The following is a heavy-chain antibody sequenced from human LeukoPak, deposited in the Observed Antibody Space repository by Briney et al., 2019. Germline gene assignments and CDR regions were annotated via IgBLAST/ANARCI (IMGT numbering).Heavy chain of an antibody. V-gene: IGHV1-8*01. CDR3: ATADVLRYFDWLLN. Sequence: ASVMVSCKASGYTFTSYDINWVRQATGQGLEWMGWMNPNSGNTGYAQKFQGRVTMTRNTSISTAYMELSSLRSEDTAVYYCATADVLRYFDWLLNWGQGTLVTVSS. CDR2: MNPNSGNT. J-gene: IGHJ4*02. D-gene: IGHD3-9*01. CDR1: GYTFTSYD.